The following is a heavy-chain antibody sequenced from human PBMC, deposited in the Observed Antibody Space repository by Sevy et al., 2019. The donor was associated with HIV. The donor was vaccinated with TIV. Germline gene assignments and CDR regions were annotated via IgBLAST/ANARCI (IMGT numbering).Heavy chain of an antibody. D-gene: IGHD2-21*01. J-gene: IGHJ4*02. V-gene: IGHV3-7*01. CDR3: ARDRTCGAGGYYFDY. Sequence: GGSLRLSCAASGVTLSGYWMSWIRQTPGKGLERVANIKFDGSATVYVDSVKGPFIIYRDNAKNSLYLQMNRLTADDTAFYYCARDRTCGAGGYYFDYWGQGVLVTVSS. CDR1: GVTLSGYW. CDR2: IKFDGSAT.